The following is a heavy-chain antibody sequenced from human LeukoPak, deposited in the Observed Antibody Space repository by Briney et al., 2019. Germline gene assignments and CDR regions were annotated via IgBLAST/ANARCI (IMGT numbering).Heavy chain of an antibody. CDR3: ARVYCTGGSCFAGWFDS. Sequence: GGSLRLSCAASGFTFSSYSMNWVRQAPGKGLEWVSSISSSSSYIYYADSVKGRFTISRDNAKNSLYLQMNSLRAEDTAVYYCARVYCTGGSCFAGWFDSWGQGTLVTVSS. CDR2: ISSSSSYI. D-gene: IGHD2-8*02. CDR1: GFTFSSYS. J-gene: IGHJ5*01. V-gene: IGHV3-21*01.